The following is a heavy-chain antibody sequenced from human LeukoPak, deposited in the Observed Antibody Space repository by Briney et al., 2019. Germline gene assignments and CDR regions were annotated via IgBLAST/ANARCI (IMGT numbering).Heavy chain of an antibody. Sequence: GGSLRLSCAASGFTFSSYSMNWVRQAPGKGLEWVSSISSSSSYIYYADSVKGRFTISRDNAKNSLYLQMNSLRAEDTAVYYCARKQLGYCSSTSCNWFDPWGQGTLVTVSS. V-gene: IGHV3-21*01. CDR1: GFTFSSYS. J-gene: IGHJ5*02. CDR2: ISSSSSYI. CDR3: ARKQLGYCSSTSCNWFDP. D-gene: IGHD2-2*01.